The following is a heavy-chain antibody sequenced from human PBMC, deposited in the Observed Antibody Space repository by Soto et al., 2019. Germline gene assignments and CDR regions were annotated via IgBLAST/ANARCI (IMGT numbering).Heavy chain of an antibody. V-gene: IGHV1-18*01. J-gene: IGHJ5*02. CDR1: GYTFTSYG. Sequence: QVQLVQSGAEVKKPGASVKVSCKASGYTFTSYGISWVRQAPGQGLEWMGWISAYNGNTNYAQKLQGRVTMTTDTATSKAYMELRGLRSDDTAVYYCARAPANWHDFDWFDPWGKGTLVTVSS. CDR2: ISAYNGNT. D-gene: IGHD1-1*01. CDR3: ARAPANWHDFDWFDP.